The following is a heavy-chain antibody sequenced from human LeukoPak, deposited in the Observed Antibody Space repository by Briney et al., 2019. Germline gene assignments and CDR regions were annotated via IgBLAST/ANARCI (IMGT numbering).Heavy chain of an antibody. J-gene: IGHJ3*02. D-gene: IGHD2-21*02. V-gene: IGHV4-59*01. CDR3: ARVTTHIVVVTASDAFDI. Sequence: SETLSLTCTVSGGSISSYYWSWIRQPPGKGMEWIGYIYYSGSTNYNPSLKSRVTISVDTSKNQFSLKLSSVTAADTAVYYCARVTTHIVVVTASDAFDIWGQGTMVTVSS. CDR1: GGSISSYY. CDR2: IYYSGST.